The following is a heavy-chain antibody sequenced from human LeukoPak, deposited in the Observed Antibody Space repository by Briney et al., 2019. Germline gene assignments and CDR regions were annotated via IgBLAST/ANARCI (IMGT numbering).Heavy chain of an antibody. Sequence: PSETLSLTFTVSGGSISSYYWSWIRQPPGKGLEWIGYIYYSGSTNYNPSLKSRVTISVDTSKNQFSLKLSSVTAADTAVYYCASGIDSGYDRFDYWGQGTLVTVSS. CDR1: GGSISSYY. CDR2: IYYSGST. J-gene: IGHJ4*02. CDR3: ASGIDSGYDRFDY. D-gene: IGHD5-12*01. V-gene: IGHV4-59*01.